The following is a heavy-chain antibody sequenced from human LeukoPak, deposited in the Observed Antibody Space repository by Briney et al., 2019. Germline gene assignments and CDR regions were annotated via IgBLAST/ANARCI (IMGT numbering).Heavy chain of an antibody. D-gene: IGHD3-22*01. CDR2: IIPILGIA. V-gene: IGHV1-69*04. J-gene: IGHJ4*02. CDR3: ASTYYYYDSSGLDY. CDR1: GGTFSSYA. Sequence: SVKVSCKASGGTFSSYAISWVRQAPGQGLEWMGRIIPILGIANYAQKFQGRVTITADRSTSTAYMELSSLRSEDTAVYYCASTYYYYDSSGLDYWGQGTLVTVSS.